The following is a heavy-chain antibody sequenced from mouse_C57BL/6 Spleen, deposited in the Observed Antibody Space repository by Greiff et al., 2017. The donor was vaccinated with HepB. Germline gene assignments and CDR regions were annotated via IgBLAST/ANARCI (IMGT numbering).Heavy chain of an antibody. CDR1: GYSITSGYY. CDR3: ARDGLFDY. Sequence: EVKLQQSGPGLVKPSQSLSLTCSVTGYSITSGYYWNWIRQFPGNKLEWMGYISYDGSNNYNPSLKNRISITRDTSKNQFFLKLNSVTTEDTATYYCARDGLFDYWGQGTTLTVSS. J-gene: IGHJ2*01. V-gene: IGHV3-6*01. CDR2: ISYDGSN.